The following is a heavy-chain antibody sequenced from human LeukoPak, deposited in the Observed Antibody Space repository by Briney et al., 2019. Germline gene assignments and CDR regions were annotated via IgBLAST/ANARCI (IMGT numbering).Heavy chain of an antibody. CDR1: GGSFSAYY. D-gene: IGHD3-22*01. V-gene: IGHV4-34*01. Sequence: PSETLSLTCAVYGGSFSAYYWSRIRHPPGKGLEWIGEINHSRSTNYNPSLKSRVTISVDTSKNQFSLKLSSVTVADTAVYYCARQNRGDYGDSSGPTRYFDYWGQGTLVTVSS. J-gene: IGHJ4*02. CDR3: ARQNRGDYGDSSGPTRYFDY. CDR2: INHSRST.